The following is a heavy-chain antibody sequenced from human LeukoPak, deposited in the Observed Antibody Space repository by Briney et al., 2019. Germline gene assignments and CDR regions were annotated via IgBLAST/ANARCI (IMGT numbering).Heavy chain of an antibody. CDR1: GGTFSSYA. D-gene: IGHD6-19*01. CDR3: ARRGVAVAGTEDAFDI. CDR2: IIPIFGTA. V-gene: IGHV1-69*05. Sequence: GSSVKVSCKASGGTFSSYAISWVRQAPGQGLEWMGRIIPIFGTANYAQKFQGRVTITTVESTSTAYMELSSLRSEDTAVYYCARRGVAVAGTEDAFDIWGQGTMVTVSS. J-gene: IGHJ3*02.